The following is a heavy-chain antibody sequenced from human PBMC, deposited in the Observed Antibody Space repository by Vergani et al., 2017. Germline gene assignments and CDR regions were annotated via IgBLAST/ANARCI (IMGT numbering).Heavy chain of an antibody. Sequence: QVQLQESGPGLVKPSETLSLTCTVSGGSISSYYWSWIRQPPGKGLEWIGSIYYSGSTYYNPSLKSRVTISVDTSKNQFSLKLSSVTAADTAVYYCARVPLSSSSLDYWGQGTLVTVSS. CDR3: ARVPLSSSSLDY. D-gene: IGHD6-6*01. CDR2: IYYSGST. CDR1: GGSISSYY. J-gene: IGHJ4*02. V-gene: IGHV4-59*12.